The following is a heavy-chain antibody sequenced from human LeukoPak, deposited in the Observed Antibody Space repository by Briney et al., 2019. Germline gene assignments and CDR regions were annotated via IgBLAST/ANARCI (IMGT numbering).Heavy chain of an antibody. D-gene: IGHD3-10*01. Sequence: GGSLRLSCAASGFTFSNYAMSWVRQAPAGGLEWVSSLRGDGETFSADSVKGRFTLSTDDSRNTVYLQLNNLRVEDTAVYYCAKASSVSNADAVLWGQGTLVTVSS. CDR1: GFTFSNYA. V-gene: IGHV3-23*01. CDR3: AKASSVSNADAVL. CDR2: LRGDGET. J-gene: IGHJ4*02.